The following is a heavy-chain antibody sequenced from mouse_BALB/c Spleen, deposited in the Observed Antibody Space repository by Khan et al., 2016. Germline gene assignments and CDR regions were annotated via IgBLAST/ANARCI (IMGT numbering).Heavy chain of an antibody. CDR3: LRSTTPTRFFAY. CDR2: ISYSGST. J-gene: IGHJ3*01. Sequence: EVKLLESGPGLVKPSQSLSLTCTVTGYSITSDYAWNWIRQFPGNKLEWMGYISYSGSTSYNQSLKSRISITRDTSTNQFFLQLNSLTTEATATYYCLRSTTPTRFFAYCAQGTLPTVSA. V-gene: IGHV3-2*02. CDR1: GYSITSDYA. D-gene: IGHD1-2*01.